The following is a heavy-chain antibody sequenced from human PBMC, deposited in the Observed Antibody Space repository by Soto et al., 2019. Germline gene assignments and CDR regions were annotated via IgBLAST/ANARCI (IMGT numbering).Heavy chain of an antibody. CDR2: ISAYNGNT. Sequence: GESLKISCKASGYTFTSYGISWVRQAPGQGLEWMGWISAYNGNTNYAQKLQGRVTMTTDTSTSTAYMELRSLRSDDTAVYYCARVKKLVGATHDAFDIWGQGTMVTVSS. J-gene: IGHJ3*02. CDR1: GYTFTSYG. V-gene: IGHV1-18*01. D-gene: IGHD1-26*01. CDR3: ARVKKLVGATHDAFDI.